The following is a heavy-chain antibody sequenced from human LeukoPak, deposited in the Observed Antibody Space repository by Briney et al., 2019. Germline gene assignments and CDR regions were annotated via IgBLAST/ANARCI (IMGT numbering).Heavy chain of an antibody. J-gene: IGHJ4*02. CDR1: GGSISSYY. Sequence: SETLSLTCTVSGGSISSYYWSWIRQPAGKGLEWIGRIYTSGSTNYNPSLKSRVTMSVDTSKNQFSLKLSSVTAADTAVYYCARVITKHYYDSSGYVDYWGQGTLVTVSS. V-gene: IGHV4-4*07. CDR2: IYTSGST. D-gene: IGHD3-22*01. CDR3: ARVITKHYYDSSGYVDY.